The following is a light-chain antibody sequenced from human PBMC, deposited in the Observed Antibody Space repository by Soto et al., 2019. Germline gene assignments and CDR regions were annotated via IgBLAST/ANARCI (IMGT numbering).Light chain of an antibody. Sequence: DIQITQSPSSLSASVGDRVTITCRASQIISNYLNWYQQKPGKAPKLLIYAASSLQSGVPSRFSGSGSGTDFALTISSLQPEDFATYYCQQSYSTSVTFGQGTRLEI. J-gene: IGKJ5*01. CDR2: AAS. CDR1: QIISNY. CDR3: QQSYSTSVT. V-gene: IGKV1-39*01.